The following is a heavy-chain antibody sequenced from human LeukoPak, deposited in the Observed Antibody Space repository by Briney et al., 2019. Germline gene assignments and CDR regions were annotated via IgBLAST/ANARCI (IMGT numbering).Heavy chain of an antibody. CDR1: GYRFSSYW. Sequence: GESLKISCKDSGYRFSSYWIAWVRQMPGKGLEYIGIIYPGDSDIRYSPSFQGQVTIPADKSISTAYLQWSSLKASDTAMHYCARQEYCSGGSCYTWFDPWGQGTLVTVSS. D-gene: IGHD2-15*01. J-gene: IGHJ5*02. CDR3: ARQEYCSGGSCYTWFDP. V-gene: IGHV5-51*01. CDR2: IYPGDSDI.